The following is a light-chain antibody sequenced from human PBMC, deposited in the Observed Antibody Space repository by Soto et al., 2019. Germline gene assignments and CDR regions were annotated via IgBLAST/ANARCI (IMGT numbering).Light chain of an antibody. CDR3: QQLHSYPLT. J-gene: IGKJ4*01. Sequence: DIQLTQSPSFLSASVGDRVTITCRASQGIGTYVAWYQQEPGKAPNLLIYVASTLQSGVPSRFGGSGSGTEFTLTISSLQPEDFATYYCQQLHSYPLTFGGGTKVEIK. CDR1: QGIGTY. V-gene: IGKV1-9*01. CDR2: VAS.